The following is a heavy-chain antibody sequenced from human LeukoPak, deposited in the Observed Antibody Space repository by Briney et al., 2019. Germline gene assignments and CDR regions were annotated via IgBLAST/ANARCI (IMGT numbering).Heavy chain of an antibody. CDR2: IYYSGST. Sequence: PSETLSLTCTVSGGSISSSSYYWGWIRQPPGKGLEWIGSIYYSGSTYYNPSLKSRVTISVDTSKNQFSLKLSSVTAADTAVYYCARDPVAGYYVWGSYRLEYYFDYWGQGTLVTVSS. D-gene: IGHD3-16*02. V-gene: IGHV4-39*07. CDR1: GGSISSSSYY. CDR3: ARDPVAGYYVWGSYRLEYYFDY. J-gene: IGHJ4*02.